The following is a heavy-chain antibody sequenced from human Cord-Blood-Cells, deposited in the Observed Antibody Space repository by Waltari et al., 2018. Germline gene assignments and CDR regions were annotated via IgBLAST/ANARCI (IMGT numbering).Heavy chain of an antibody. Sequence: QLQLQESGPGLVKPSETLSLTCTVSGGSISSSSYYWGWIRQPPGKGLEWIGSMYYSGGTYYNPSLKSRVTISVDTSKNQFSLKLSSVTAADTAVYYGARHEDGDYAGYWGQGTLVTVSS. D-gene: IGHD4-17*01. CDR3: ARHEDGDYAGY. J-gene: IGHJ4*02. V-gene: IGHV4-39*01. CDR2: MYYSGGT. CDR1: GGSISSSSYY.